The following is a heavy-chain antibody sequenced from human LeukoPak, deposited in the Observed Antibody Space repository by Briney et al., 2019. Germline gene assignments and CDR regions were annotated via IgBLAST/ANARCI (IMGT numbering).Heavy chain of an antibody. CDR2: IYYSGST. Sequence: SETLSLTCTVSGYSISSGYYWGWIRQPPGKGLEWIGSIYYSGSTYYNPSLKSRVTISVDTSKNQFSLKLSSVTAADTAVYYCARIGYSRSYYYYYMDVWGKGTTVTVSS. J-gene: IGHJ6*03. CDR3: ARIGYSRSYYYYYMDV. CDR1: GYSISSGYY. V-gene: IGHV4-38-2*02. D-gene: IGHD6-13*01.